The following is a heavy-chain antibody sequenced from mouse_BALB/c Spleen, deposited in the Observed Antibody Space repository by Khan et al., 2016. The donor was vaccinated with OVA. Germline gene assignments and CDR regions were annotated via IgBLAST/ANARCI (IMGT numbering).Heavy chain of an antibody. CDR1: GYTFTSYY. J-gene: IGHJ3*01. CDR2: INPSSGGT. CDR3: TRSGYGSLAY. Sequence: QVQLKQSGAELVKPGASVRLSCKASGYTFTSYYLYWVKQRPGQGLEWIGDINPSSGGTNFNEKFKSKATLTVDKSSSTAYIQLNSLTSEDSAVYYCTRSGYGSLAYWGQVTLVTVSA. D-gene: IGHD2-2*01. V-gene: IGHV1S81*02.